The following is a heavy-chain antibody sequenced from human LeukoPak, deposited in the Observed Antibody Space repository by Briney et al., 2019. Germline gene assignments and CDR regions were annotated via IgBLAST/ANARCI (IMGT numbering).Heavy chain of an antibody. D-gene: IGHD1-20*01. V-gene: IGHV4-31*03. CDR1: GGSISSGGYY. CDR2: FYYSGGT. J-gene: IGHJ3*02. CDR3: ARGGYNWNDGFDAFDI. Sequence: PSETLSLTCTVSGGSISSGGYYWSWIRQHPGKGLEWIGFFYYSGGTYYNPSLKSRVTISVDTSKNQFCLKLSSVTAADTAVYYCARGGYNWNDGFDAFDIWGQGTMVTVSS.